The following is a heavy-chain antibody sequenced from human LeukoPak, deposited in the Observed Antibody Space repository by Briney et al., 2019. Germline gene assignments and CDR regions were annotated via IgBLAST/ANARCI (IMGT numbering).Heavy chain of an antibody. CDR1: GFTFSNYA. Sequence: GGSLRLSCAASGFTFSNYAMSWVRQAPGKGLEWVAGISGTGGSTHYADSVKGRFTISRDNSKNTLYLQMSGLRAEDTAVYYCAKKVITYYYGMDVWGQGTTVTVSS. CDR3: AKKVITYYYGMDV. J-gene: IGHJ6*02. V-gene: IGHV3-23*01. CDR2: ISGTGGST. D-gene: IGHD2-21*01.